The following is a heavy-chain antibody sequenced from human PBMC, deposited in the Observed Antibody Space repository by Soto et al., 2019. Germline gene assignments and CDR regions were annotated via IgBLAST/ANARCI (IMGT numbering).Heavy chain of an antibody. CDR3: ARRSFSVGV. J-gene: IGHJ3*01. D-gene: IGHD1-26*01. CDR1: GYSFTIYC. Sequence: GESLKISCNGSGYSFTIYCIGLVRQMPGKGLEWMGIIYPGDSDTRYSPSFQGQVTISADKSISTAYLQWSSLKASDTAMYYCARRSFSVGVWGQGTMVTVSS. V-gene: IGHV5-51*01. CDR2: IYPGDSDT.